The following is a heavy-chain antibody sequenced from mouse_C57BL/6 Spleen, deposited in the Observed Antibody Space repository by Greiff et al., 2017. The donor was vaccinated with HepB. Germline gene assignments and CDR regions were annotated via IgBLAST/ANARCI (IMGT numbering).Heavy chain of an antibody. CDR2: IYPGDGDT. CDR1: GYAFSSSW. CDR3: ARRGYYSNYDYAMDY. D-gene: IGHD2-5*01. J-gene: IGHJ4*01. V-gene: IGHV1-82*01. Sequence: QVQLQQSGPELVKPGASVKISCKASGYAFSSSWMNWVKQRPGKGLEWIGRIYPGDGDTNYNGKFKGKATLTADKSSSTAYMQLSSLTSEDSAVYFCARRGYYSNYDYAMDYWGQGTSVTVSS.